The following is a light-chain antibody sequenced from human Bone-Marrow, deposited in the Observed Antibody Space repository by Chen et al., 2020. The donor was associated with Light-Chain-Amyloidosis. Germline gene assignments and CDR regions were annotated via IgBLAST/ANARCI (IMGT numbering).Light chain of an antibody. Sequence: QSVLTQPPSVSAAPGQKVTISCSGSNSNIGNNHLSWYQQFQGTAPKLLIYDNNKRPSGIPHRFSVSTSGTSATLGITGLQTGDEVDYYCGTWDSSLSVVIFGGGTELTVL. J-gene: IGLJ2*01. V-gene: IGLV1-51*01. CDR2: DNN. CDR1: NSNIGNNH. CDR3: GTWDSSLSVVI.